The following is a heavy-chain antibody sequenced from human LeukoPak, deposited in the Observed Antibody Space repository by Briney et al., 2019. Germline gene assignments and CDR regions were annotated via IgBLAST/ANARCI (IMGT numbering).Heavy chain of an antibody. CDR3: ARDRGSSGYHFDY. J-gene: IGHJ4*02. Sequence: PVGSLRLSCAASGFTFSDYSMNWVRQAPGKGLEWVSYISTTNSSTIYYADSVEGRFTISRDNAENSLYLQMNSLRAEDTAVYYCARDRGSSGYHFDYWGQGTLVTVSS. CDR1: GFTFSDYS. V-gene: IGHV3-48*01. D-gene: IGHD3-22*01. CDR2: ISTTNSSTI.